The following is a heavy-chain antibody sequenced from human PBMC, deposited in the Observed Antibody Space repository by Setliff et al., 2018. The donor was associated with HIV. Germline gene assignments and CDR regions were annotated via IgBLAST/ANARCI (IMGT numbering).Heavy chain of an antibody. D-gene: IGHD1-26*01. CDR1: GGSFSGYY. J-gene: IGHJ6*03. Sequence: PSETLSLTCAVYGGSFSGYYWGWIRQPPGKGLEWIGNIYYSGSTYYNPSLKSRITISVDTSKNQSSLKLSSVTAADTAVYYCARHYQHSWVGVDYYFMDVWGKGTTVTVSS. CDR3: ARHYQHSWVGVDYYFMDV. V-gene: IGHV4-34*01. CDR2: IYYSGST.